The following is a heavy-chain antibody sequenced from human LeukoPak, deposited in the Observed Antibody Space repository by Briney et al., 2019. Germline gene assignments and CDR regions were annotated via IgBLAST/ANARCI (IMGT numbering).Heavy chain of an antibody. D-gene: IGHD3-10*01. V-gene: IGHV1-18*01. Sequence: ASVKVSCKASGYTFTSYGISWVRQAPGQGLEWIGWISAYNGNTNYAQKLQGRVTMTTDTSTSTAYMELRSLRSDDTAVYYCARDSYYYGSGSYYKARHAFDIWGQGTMVTVSS. CDR1: GYTFTSYG. CDR2: ISAYNGNT. J-gene: IGHJ3*02. CDR3: ARDSYYYGSGSYYKARHAFDI.